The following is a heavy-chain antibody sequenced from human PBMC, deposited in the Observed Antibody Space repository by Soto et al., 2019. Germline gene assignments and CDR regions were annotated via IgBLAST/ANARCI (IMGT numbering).Heavy chain of an antibody. V-gene: IGHV4-31*03. J-gene: IGHJ6*03. CDR2: TYYSGST. CDR1: GGSISSGGYY. Sequence: PSETLSLTCTVSGGSISSGGYYWSWIRQHPGKGLEWIGYTYYSGSTYYNPSLKSRVTISVDTSKNQFSLKLSSVTAADTAVYYCARVFGPIYMDVWGKGTTVTVSS. CDR3: ARVFGPIYMDV. D-gene: IGHD3-3*01.